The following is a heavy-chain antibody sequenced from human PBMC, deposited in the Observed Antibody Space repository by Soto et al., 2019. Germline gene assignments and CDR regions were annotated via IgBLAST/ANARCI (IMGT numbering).Heavy chain of an antibody. CDR3: ARELSLGYCSGGSCYPDY. V-gene: IGHV1-2*02. CDR2: INPNSGGT. J-gene: IGHJ4*02. D-gene: IGHD2-15*01. CDR1: GYTFTGYY. Sequence: QVQLVQSGAEVKKPGASVKVSCKASGYTFTGYYMHWVRQAPGQGLEWMGWINPNSGGTNYAQKFQGRVTMTRDTSISTAYMELSRLRSDDTAVYYCARELSLGYCSGGSCYPDYWGQGTLVTVSS.